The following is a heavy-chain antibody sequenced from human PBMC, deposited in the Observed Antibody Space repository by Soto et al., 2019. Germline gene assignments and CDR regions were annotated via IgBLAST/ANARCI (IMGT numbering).Heavy chain of an antibody. V-gene: IGHV1-3*01. CDR2: INVAKGKT. D-gene: IGHD5-12*01. CDR1: GYSFSGYG. J-gene: IGHJ6*02. CDR3: TRDRAREGYFGMDV. Sequence: ASVKVSCKAPGYSFSGYGVHWVRRAPRQRFEWMGWINVAKGKTKYSQKFQGRVTVTRDTSASTVYMDLSGLRSEDTAVYYCTRDRAREGYFGMDVWGQGTTVTVSS.